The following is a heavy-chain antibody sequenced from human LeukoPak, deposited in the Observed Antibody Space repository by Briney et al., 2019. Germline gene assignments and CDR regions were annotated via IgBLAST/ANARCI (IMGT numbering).Heavy chain of an antibody. V-gene: IGHV3-74*01. J-gene: IGHJ4*02. CDR3: ARGYCSSASCPKAYYFDY. Sequence: GRSLRLSCAASGFTFSSYWMHWVRQAPGKGLVWVSRINSDGSGTSYADSVRGRFTISRDNAKNTLYLQMNSLRAEDTAVYYCARGYCSSASCPKAYYFDYWGQGTLVTVSS. CDR1: GFTFSSYW. CDR2: INSDGSGT. D-gene: IGHD2-2*01.